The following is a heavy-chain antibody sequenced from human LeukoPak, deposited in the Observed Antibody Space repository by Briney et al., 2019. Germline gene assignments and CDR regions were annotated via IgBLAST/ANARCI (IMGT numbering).Heavy chain of an antibody. Sequence: ASVKVSCKASGYTFTSYYMHWVRQAPGQGLEWMGIINPSGGSTSYAQKFQGRVTMTRDMSTSTVYMELSSLRSEDTAVYYCAKRHYGSGTETRFDYWGQGTLVTVSS. CDR3: AKRHYGSGTETRFDY. V-gene: IGHV1-46*01. D-gene: IGHD3-10*01. CDR2: INPSGGST. J-gene: IGHJ4*02. CDR1: GYTFTSYY.